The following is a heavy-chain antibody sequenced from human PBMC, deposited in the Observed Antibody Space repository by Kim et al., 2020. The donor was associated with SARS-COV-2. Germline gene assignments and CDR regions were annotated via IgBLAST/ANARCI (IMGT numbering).Heavy chain of an antibody. D-gene: IGHD6-19*01. CDR2: ISYDGSNK. CDR1: GFTFSSYG. J-gene: IGHJ5*02. V-gene: IGHV3-30*18. CDR3: AKDLGGLLGYSSGWYVPNTRNWFDP. Sequence: GGSLRLSCAASGFTFSSYGMHWVRQAPGKGLEWVAVISYDGSNKYYADSVKGRFTISRDNSKNTLYLQMNSLRAEDTAVYYCAKDLGGLLGYSSGWYVPNTRNWFDPWGQGTLVTVSS.